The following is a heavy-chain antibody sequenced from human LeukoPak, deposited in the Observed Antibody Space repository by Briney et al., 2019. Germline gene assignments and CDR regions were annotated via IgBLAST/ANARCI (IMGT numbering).Heavy chain of an antibody. CDR2: ISYDGSNK. CDR1: GFTFSNAW. Sequence: AGGSLRLSCAASGFTFSNAWMSWVRQAPGKGLEWVAVISYDGSNKYYADSVKGRFTISRDNSKNTLYLQMNSLRAEDTAVYYCATSKVARGYSYGYDYYYYGMDVWGQGTTVTVSS. CDR3: ATSKVARGYSYGYDYYYYGMDV. V-gene: IGHV3-30*03. J-gene: IGHJ6*02. D-gene: IGHD5-18*01.